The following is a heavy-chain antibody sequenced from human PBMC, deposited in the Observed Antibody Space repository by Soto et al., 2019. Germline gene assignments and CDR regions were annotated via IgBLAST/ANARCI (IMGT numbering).Heavy chain of an antibody. CDR1: GGSISSYY. CDR2: IYYSGST. Sequence: SETLSLTCTVSGGSISSYYWSWIRQPPGKGLEWIGYIYYSGSTNYNPSLKSRVTISVDTSKNQFSLKLSSVTAADTAVYYCARDGQTTVTTWGYYYYGMDVWGQGTTVTVSS. V-gene: IGHV4-59*01. CDR3: ARDGQTTVTTWGYYYYGMDV. J-gene: IGHJ6*02. D-gene: IGHD4-17*01.